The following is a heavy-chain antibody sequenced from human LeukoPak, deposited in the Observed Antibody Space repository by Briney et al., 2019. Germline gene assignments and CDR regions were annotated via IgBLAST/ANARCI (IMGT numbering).Heavy chain of an antibody. J-gene: IGHJ4*02. CDR3: ARVLGGRGWLQYHYLDY. D-gene: IGHD5-24*01. V-gene: IGHV4-59*11. CDR1: GGSISSHY. CDR2: IYYSGST. Sequence: SETLSLTCTVSGGSISSHYWSWIRQPPGKGLEWIGYIYYSGSTNYNPSLKSRVTISVDTSKNQFSLKLSSVAAADTAVYYWARVLGGRGWLQYHYLDYWGQGTLVTVSS.